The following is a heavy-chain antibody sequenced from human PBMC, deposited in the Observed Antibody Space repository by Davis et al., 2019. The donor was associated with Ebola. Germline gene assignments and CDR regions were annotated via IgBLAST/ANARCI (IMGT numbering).Heavy chain of an antibody. D-gene: IGHD6-19*01. CDR1: GGSISSDY. CDR2: IYASAYR. Sequence: SETLSLTCSVSGGSISSDYWSWIRQPPGKGLEWIGYIYASAYRNYNPSLKSRVTISVDTSKNQFSLKLSSVTAADTAVYYCARYLGAVAGTEVEGLDIWGQGTMVTVSS. V-gene: IGHV4-59*01. J-gene: IGHJ3*02. CDR3: ARYLGAVAGTEVEGLDI.